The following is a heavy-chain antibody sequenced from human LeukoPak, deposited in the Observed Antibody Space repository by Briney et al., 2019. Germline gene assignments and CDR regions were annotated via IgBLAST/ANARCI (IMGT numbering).Heavy chain of an antibody. D-gene: IGHD6-13*01. CDR3: AKNIAAADRVSY. CDR1: GGTFSSYA. V-gene: IGHV1-69*13. CDR2: IIPIFGTA. Sequence: ASVKVSCKASGGTFSSYAISWVRQAPGQGLEWMGGIIPIFGTANYAQKFQGRVTITADESTSTAYMELSSLRAEDTAVYYCAKNIAAADRVSYWGQGTLVTVSS. J-gene: IGHJ4*02.